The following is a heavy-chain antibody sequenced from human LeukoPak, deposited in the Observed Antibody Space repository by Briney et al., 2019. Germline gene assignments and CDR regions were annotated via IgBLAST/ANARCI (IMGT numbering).Heavy chain of an antibody. D-gene: IGHD3-22*01. CDR3: AKGSYYDSSGSFYFDY. CDR1: GFTFSSYA. CDR2: ISGSGDNT. J-gene: IGHJ4*02. Sequence: GGSLRLSCAASGFTFSSYAMSWVRQAPGKGLEWVSGISGSGDNTYYADSVKGRFTISGDNSKNTLYVQVNSLGTEDTAAYYCAKGSYYDSSGSFYFDYWGQGTLDTVSS. V-gene: IGHV3-23*01.